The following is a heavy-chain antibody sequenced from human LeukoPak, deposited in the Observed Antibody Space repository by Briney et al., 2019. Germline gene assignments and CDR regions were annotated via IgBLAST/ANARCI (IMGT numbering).Heavy chain of an antibody. J-gene: IGHJ5*02. CDR3: ARGSDTVTIENWFDP. D-gene: IGHD4-17*01. V-gene: IGHV4-34*01. Sequence: SETLSLTCAVYGGSFSGYYWSWIRQPPGKGLEWIGEINHSGGTNYNPSLKSRVTISVDTSKNQFSLKLSSVTAADTAVYYCARGSDTVTIENWFDPWGQGTLVTVSS. CDR2: INHSGGT. CDR1: GGSFSGYY.